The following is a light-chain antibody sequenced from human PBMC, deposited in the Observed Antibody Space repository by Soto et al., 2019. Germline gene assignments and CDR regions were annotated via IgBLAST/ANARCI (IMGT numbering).Light chain of an antibody. CDR3: QQRSNWPLT. J-gene: IGKJ4*01. CDR2: DAS. CDR1: QSVSSY. V-gene: IGKV3-11*01. Sequence: EIVLTQSPATLSLSPGERATLSCRASQSVSSYLAWYQQKPGQAPRLLIYDASTRATGIPGRFSGSGSGTEFTLTISSPEPEDVAVYYCQQRSNWPLTFGGGTRVEIK.